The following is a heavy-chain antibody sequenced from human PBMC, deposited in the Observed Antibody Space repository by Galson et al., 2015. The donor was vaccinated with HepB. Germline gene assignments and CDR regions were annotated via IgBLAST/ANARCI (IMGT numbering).Heavy chain of an antibody. CDR2: IKQDGSGK. Sequence: SLRLSCAASGFTFSSYWMSWVRQAPGKGLEWVANIKQDGSGKYYVDSVKGRFTISRDNAKNSLYLQMNSLRAEDTAVYYCARVYYDFWSGYYSSYWFDPWGQGTLVTVSS. CDR3: ARVYYDFWSGYYSSYWFDP. CDR1: GFTFSSYW. V-gene: IGHV3-7*03. J-gene: IGHJ5*02. D-gene: IGHD3-3*01.